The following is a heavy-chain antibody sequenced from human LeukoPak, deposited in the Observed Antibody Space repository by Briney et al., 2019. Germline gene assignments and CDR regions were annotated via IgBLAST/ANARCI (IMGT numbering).Heavy chain of an antibody. Sequence: PSETLSLTCAIHGGSFTSYCCSWIRQPPGKGLKCIGQVDHGEAITDNPSLKSRVTISVDKSKNQFSLKLSSVTAADTAVYYCARSGIVVVRDFDYWGQGTLVTVSS. CDR3: ARSGIVVVRDFDY. V-gene: IGHV4-34*01. CDR2: VDHGEAI. J-gene: IGHJ4*02. D-gene: IGHD3-22*01. CDR1: GGSFTSYC.